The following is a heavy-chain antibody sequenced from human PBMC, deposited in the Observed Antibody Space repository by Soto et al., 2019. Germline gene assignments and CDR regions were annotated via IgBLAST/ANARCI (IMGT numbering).Heavy chain of an antibody. V-gene: IGHV1-18*01. CDR1: GSTFTSYS. J-gene: IGHJ3*02. Sequence: ASVKVSCKASGSTFTSYSISCVRQAPGQGLEWMGWISGYNGNTNYAQNLQGRVTMTIDTSTTTAYMELRGLRSDDTAVYYCARDRSVVVNVDAFDIWG. CDR2: ISGYNGNT. D-gene: IGHD2-21*01. CDR3: ARDRSVVVNVDAFDI.